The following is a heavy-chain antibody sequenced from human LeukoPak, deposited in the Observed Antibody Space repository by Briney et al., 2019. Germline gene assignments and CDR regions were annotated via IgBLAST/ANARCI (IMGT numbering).Heavy chain of an antibody. D-gene: IGHD2-15*01. V-gene: IGHV1-18*01. Sequence: ASVQVSCKTSGYIFAHNGISWVRQAPGQGLEWMGWIGAYNGNTNYAQKLQGRVTMTTDTSTSTAYMELRSLRSDDTAVYYCAREDLGYCSGGSCYETSFMDVWGQGTTVTVSS. CDR2: IGAYNGNT. J-gene: IGHJ6*02. CDR1: GYIFAHNG. CDR3: AREDLGYCSGGSCYETSFMDV.